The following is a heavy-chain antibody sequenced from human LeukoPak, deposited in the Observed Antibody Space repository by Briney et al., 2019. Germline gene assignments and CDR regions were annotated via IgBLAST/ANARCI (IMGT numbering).Heavy chain of an antibody. CDR1: GGSISSSSYY. Sequence: PSETLSLTCTVSGGSISSSSYYWGWIRQPPGKGLEWIGSIYYSGSTYYNPSLKSRVTISVDTSKNQSSLKLSSVTAADTAVYYCASVVLRFLEWLGDFDYWGQGTLVTVSS. V-gene: IGHV4-39*01. J-gene: IGHJ4*02. CDR3: ASVVLRFLEWLGDFDY. D-gene: IGHD3-3*01. CDR2: IYYSGST.